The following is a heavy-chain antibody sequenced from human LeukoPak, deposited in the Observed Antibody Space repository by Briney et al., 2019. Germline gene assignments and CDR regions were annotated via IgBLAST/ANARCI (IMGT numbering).Heavy chain of an antibody. J-gene: IGHJ4*02. Sequence: GSLRLSCATSGFTFTIFGINWVRQAPGKGPEWIGEINHSGSTNYNPSLKSRVTISVDTSKNQFSLKLSSVTAADTAVYYCAGENSSSWISEEYYFDYWGQGTLVTVSS. D-gene: IGHD6-13*01. CDR3: AGENSSSWISEEYYFDY. V-gene: IGHV4-34*01. CDR1: GFTFTIFG. CDR2: INHSGST.